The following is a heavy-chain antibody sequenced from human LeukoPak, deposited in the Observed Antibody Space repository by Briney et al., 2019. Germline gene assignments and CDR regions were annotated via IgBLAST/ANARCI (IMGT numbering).Heavy chain of an antibody. CDR3: AKVEDDFHYYYGMDV. CDR1: GFTFSSYA. J-gene: IGHJ6*02. V-gene: IGHV3-23*01. Sequence: GGSLRLSCAASGFTFSSYAMSWVRQAPGKGLEWVSAISSSGGSTYYADSVKGRFTISRDNSKNTLYLQMNSLRAEDTAVYYCAKVEDDFHYYYGMDVWGQGTTVTVSS. D-gene: IGHD3-3*01. CDR2: ISSSGGST.